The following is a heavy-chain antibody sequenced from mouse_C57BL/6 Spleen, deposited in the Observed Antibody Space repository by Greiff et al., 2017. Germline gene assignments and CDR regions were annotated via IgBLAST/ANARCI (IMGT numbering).Heavy chain of an antibody. Sequence: VKLMESGAELVRPGASVTLSCKASGYTFTDYEMHWVKQTPVHGLEWIGAIDPETGGTAYNQKFKGKAILTADKSSSTAYMELRSLTSEDSAVYYCTRWLGSSFAYWGQGTLVTVSA. CDR3: TRWLGSSFAY. V-gene: IGHV1-15*01. D-gene: IGHD1-1*01. CDR2: IDPETGGT. J-gene: IGHJ3*01. CDR1: GYTFTDYE.